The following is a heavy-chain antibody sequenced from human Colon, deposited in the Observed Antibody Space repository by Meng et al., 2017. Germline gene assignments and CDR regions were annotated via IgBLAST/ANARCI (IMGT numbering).Heavy chain of an antibody. CDR3: AKEDFYGSSGYSNFLY. J-gene: IGHJ4*02. V-gene: IGHV3-23*01. CDR1: GFTFQNSV. CDR2: ISGTGDKT. D-gene: IGHD3-22*01. Sequence: GESLKISCAASGFTFQNSVMNWFRQAPAKGLEWVSAISGTGDKTYYADSVKGRFTISRDNSKNMVYLQLNSLRAEDTAIYYCAKEDFYGSSGYSNFLYWGQGTLVTVSS.